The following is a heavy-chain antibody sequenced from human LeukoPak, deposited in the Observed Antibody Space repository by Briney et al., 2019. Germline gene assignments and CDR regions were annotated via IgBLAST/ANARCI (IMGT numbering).Heavy chain of an antibody. Sequence: ASVTLSCKASGYIFTTYDLNWVRQAAGQGLEWMGWMNPNTGNTHYAQNFQGRVTFTRNTSISTAYMDLGSLTSDDTAVYYCTRSQRQWDDNWFAPWGQGTPVTASS. J-gene: IGHJ5*02. V-gene: IGHV1-8*03. D-gene: IGHD1-26*01. CDR2: MNPNTGNT. CDR1: GYIFTTYD. CDR3: TRSQRQWDDNWFAP.